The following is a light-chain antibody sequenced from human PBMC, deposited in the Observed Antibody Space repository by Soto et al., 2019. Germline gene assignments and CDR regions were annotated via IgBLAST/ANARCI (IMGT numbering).Light chain of an antibody. CDR2: TAS. V-gene: IGKV1-27*01. Sequence: DVQLTQSPSSLSASVGDRVTITCRASRGVSDYLAWYQQKPGSPPRLLIFTASTLQSGVPSRFSGSGSGTDFSLTISSLQPEDGATYYCQKFNSPPYTFGQGTKLEIK. J-gene: IGKJ2*01. CDR1: RGVSDY. CDR3: QKFNSPPYT.